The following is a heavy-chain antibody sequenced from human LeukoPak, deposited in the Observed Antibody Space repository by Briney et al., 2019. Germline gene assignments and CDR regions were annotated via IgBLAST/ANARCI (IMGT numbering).Heavy chain of an antibody. V-gene: IGHV3-7*03. CDR3: ARNKRCGEGDYYYYYGMDV. J-gene: IGHJ6*02. CDR2: IKQDGSEK. Sequence: GGCLSLSRAASGLTLSSYWMSWVGQAPGKGGEGVGNIKQDGSEKDYVDSVKGRFTISRENAKNSLYLQMNSLRAEDTAVYYCARNKRCGEGDYYYYYGMDVWGQGTTVTVSS. CDR1: GLTLSSYW. D-gene: IGHD3-10*01.